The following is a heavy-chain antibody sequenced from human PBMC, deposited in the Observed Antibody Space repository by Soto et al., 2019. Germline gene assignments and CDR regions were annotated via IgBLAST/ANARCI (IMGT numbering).Heavy chain of an antibody. CDR1: GFTFSSYW. D-gene: IGHD4-17*01. CDR3: ARMADYGDFRPLDS. J-gene: IGHJ4*02. Sequence: WGSLRLSCAASGFTFSSYWMSCVRQAPGKGLEWVASIDQDGSEKYYVDSVKGRFTVSRDNARISLYLQMNSLRAEDTSVYYCARMADYGDFRPLDSWGQGTLVTVSS. V-gene: IGHV3-7*01. CDR2: IDQDGSEK.